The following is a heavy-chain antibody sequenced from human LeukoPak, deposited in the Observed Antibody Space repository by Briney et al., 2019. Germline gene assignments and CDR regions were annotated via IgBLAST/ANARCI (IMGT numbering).Heavy chain of an antibody. CDR2: INHSGST. J-gene: IGHJ5*02. D-gene: IGHD3-10*01. CDR1: GGSFSGYY. V-gene: IGHV4-34*01. Sequence: SETLSLTCAVYGGSFSGYYWSWIRQPPGKGLEWIGEINHSGSTNYNPSLKSRVTISVDTSKNQFSLKLSSVTAADTAVYYCARAPGFGEFGWFDPWGQGTLVTVSS. CDR3: ARAPGFGEFGWFDP.